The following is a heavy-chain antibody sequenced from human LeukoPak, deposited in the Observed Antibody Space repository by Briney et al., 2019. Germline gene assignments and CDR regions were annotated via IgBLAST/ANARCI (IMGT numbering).Heavy chain of an antibody. D-gene: IGHD3-10*01. Sequence: ASVKASCKASGYTFTGYYMHWVRQAPGQGLEWMGWINPNSGGTNYAQKFQGRVTMTRDTSISTAYMELSRLRSDDTAVYYCARSGLWFGELYNWGQGTLVTVSS. CDR3: ARSGLWFGELYN. V-gene: IGHV1-2*02. CDR1: GYTFTGYY. CDR2: INPNSGGT. J-gene: IGHJ4*02.